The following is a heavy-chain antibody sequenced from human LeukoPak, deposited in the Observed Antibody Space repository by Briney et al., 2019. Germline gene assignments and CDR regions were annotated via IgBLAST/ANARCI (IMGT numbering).Heavy chain of an antibody. CDR2: INHSGST. J-gene: IGHJ4*02. CDR1: GDSFTGYY. D-gene: IGHD3-10*01. CDR3: AREGSYSGSGSPPLDY. V-gene: IGHV4-34*01. Sequence: SETLSLTCAVYGDSFTGYYWSWIRQPPGKGLEWIGEINHSGSTNYNPSLKSRVTISVDPSKNQFSLKLASVTAADTAVYYCAREGSYSGSGSPPLDYWGQGTLVTVSS.